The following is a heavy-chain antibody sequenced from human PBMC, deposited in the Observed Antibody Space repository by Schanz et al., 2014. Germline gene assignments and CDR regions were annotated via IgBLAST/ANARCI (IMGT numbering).Heavy chain of an antibody. CDR3: ARDYSGGGYDI. V-gene: IGHV3-30*04. Sequence: QVQLVESGGGVVQPGRSLRLSCVASGFTFSGSSMHWVRQAPGKGLEWVSIISHHGITKDYADSVTGRFTISRDNSNNMVYLQMNTLRPEDTALYYCARDYSGGGYDIWGQGTMVTVSS. CDR1: GFTFSGSS. D-gene: IGHD3-22*01. CDR2: ISHHGITK. J-gene: IGHJ3*02.